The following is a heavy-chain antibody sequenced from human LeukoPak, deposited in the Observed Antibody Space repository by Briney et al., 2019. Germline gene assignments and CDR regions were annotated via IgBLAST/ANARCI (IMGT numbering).Heavy chain of an antibody. CDR3: ARASYCGGTISYILPGFGP. D-gene: IGHD2-21*01. Sequence: SETLSPTCTVSGGSVSGFHWSNFYWSWIRQPAGKGLEWIGRISTAGNTNYNPSLKSRVTLLVDTSKNQFSLKLTSVTAADTAVYYCARASYCGGTISYILPGFGPWGKGTPVTVSS. CDR1: GGSVSGFHWSNFY. CDR2: ISTAGNT. J-gene: IGHJ5*02. V-gene: IGHV4-4*07.